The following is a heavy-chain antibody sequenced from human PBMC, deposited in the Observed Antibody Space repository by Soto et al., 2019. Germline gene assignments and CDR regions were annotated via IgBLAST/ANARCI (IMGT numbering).Heavy chain of an antibody. J-gene: IGHJ4*02. Sequence: EVQLLESGGGFVQPGGFPRLSCVASGFTFSSYAMSWVRQAPGKGLEWVSVISGNSDSTYYADSVKGRFTISRDNSKNTLYLEMNSLRAEDTAVYYCADKYYYGSGSYYYWGQGTLVTVSS. V-gene: IGHV3-23*01. CDR1: GFTFSSYA. CDR2: ISGNSDST. CDR3: ADKYYYGSGSYYY. D-gene: IGHD3-10*01.